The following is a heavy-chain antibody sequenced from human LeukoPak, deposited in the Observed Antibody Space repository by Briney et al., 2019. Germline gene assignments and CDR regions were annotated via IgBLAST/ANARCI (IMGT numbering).Heavy chain of an antibody. CDR3: ARRDSSSAVDY. Sequence: SETLSLTCTVSGGSISSYYWSWVRQPPGKGLEWIGYIYTSGSTNYNPSLRSRVTISVDTSKSQFSLKLSSVTAADTAVYYCARRDSSSAVDYWGQGTLVTVSS. CDR1: GGSISSYY. V-gene: IGHV4-4*09. J-gene: IGHJ4*02. CDR2: IYTSGST. D-gene: IGHD6-6*01.